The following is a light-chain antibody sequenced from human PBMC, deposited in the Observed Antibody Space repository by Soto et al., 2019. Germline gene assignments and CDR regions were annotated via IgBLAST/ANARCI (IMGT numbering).Light chain of an antibody. V-gene: IGLV2-14*01. CDR2: GVS. J-gene: IGLJ3*02. Sequence: QSALTQPASVPGSPGQSITISCNGGRSDDGGHNFVSWFQQHPGKAPKFIIYGVSNRPSGISNRFSGSKSGNTASLTISGLQPEDEADYYCSSYTTRFNGVFGGGTKLTVL. CDR1: RSDDGGHNF. CDR3: SSYTTRFNGV.